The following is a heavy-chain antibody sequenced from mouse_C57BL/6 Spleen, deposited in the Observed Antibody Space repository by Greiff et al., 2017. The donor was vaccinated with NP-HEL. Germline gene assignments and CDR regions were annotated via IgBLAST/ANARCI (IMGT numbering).Heavy chain of an antibody. Sequence: VQLQQSGPELVKPGASVKISCKASGYSFTGYYMNWVKQSPEKSLEWIGEINPSTGGTTYNQKFKAKATLTVDKSSSTAYMQLKSLTSEDSAVYYCARSSPAWFAYWGQGTLVTVSA. V-gene: IGHV1-42*01. J-gene: IGHJ3*01. CDR3: ARSSPAWFAY. CDR2: INPSTGGT. CDR1: GYSFTGYY.